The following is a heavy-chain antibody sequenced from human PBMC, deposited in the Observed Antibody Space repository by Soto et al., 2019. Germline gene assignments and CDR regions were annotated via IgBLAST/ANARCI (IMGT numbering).Heavy chain of an antibody. CDR2: IYYSGST. D-gene: IGHD3-10*01. V-gene: IGHV4-39*01. Sequence: SETLSLTCTVSGGSISSSSYYWGWIRQPPGKGLEWIGSIYYSGSTYYNPSLRSRVTISVDTSKSQFSLKLSSVTAADTAVYYCATHYYGSGAVDYWGQGTLVTVSS. CDR1: GGSISSSSYY. J-gene: IGHJ4*02. CDR3: ATHYYGSGAVDY.